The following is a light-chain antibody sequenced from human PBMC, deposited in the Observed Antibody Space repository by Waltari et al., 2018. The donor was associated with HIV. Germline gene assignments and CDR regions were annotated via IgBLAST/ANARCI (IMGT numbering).Light chain of an antibody. CDR1: QSLLDSSINKYF. Sequence: DIVMTQSPDSLAVSLGGRATVHCKSSQSLLDSSINKYFFAWYQQKPGQPPKILVYLASARESGVPDLFSGGGAETNFTLTINNLEAEDVAVYYCQQYHTTPLTFGGGTRVEIK. J-gene: IGKJ4*01. CDR3: QQYHTTPLT. V-gene: IGKV4-1*01. CDR2: LAS.